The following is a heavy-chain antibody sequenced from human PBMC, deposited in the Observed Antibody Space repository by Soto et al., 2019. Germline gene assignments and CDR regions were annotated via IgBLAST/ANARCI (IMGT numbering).Heavy chain of an antibody. J-gene: IGHJ5*02. Sequence: HGESLKISCTGSGYSFTSYWMGWVRQMPGKGLEWMGIIYPGDSDTRYSPSFQGQVTISADKSISTAYLQWSSLKASDTAMYYCARFGEWVGATSGLDPWGQGTLVTVSS. D-gene: IGHD1-26*01. CDR2: IYPGDSDT. V-gene: IGHV5-51*01. CDR3: ARFGEWVGATSGLDP. CDR1: GYSFTSYW.